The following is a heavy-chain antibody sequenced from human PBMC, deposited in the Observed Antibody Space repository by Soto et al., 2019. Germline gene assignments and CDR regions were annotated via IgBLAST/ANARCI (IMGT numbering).Heavy chain of an antibody. CDR2: ISDRGGST. CDR3: AKSSRRAATLWN. V-gene: IGHV3-23*01. J-gene: IGHJ4*02. D-gene: IGHD3-3*01. CDR1: GFTFSNYA. Sequence: PGGSLRLSCSASGFTFSNYAMSWVRQAPGKGLEWVSTISDRGGSTYYADSVKGRFTVSRDNSKNTLYLQMSSLRAEDTAVYYCAKSSRRAATLWNSVQGTLATISS.